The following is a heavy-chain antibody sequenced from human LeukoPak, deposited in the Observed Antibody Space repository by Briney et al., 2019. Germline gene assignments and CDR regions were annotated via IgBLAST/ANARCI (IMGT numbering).Heavy chain of an antibody. CDR3: ARDLDGSGSYGHR. V-gene: IGHV3-23*01. CDR2: MSSSDDGR. Sequence: GGSLRLSCATSGFSFSSYAMSWVRQAPGKGLEWVSAMSSSDDGRYYAASVRGRFTISRDNAKNTLYLQMNSLRAEDTAVYYCARDLDGSGSYGHRWGQGTLVTVSS. CDR1: GFSFSSYA. D-gene: IGHD3-10*01. J-gene: IGHJ4*02.